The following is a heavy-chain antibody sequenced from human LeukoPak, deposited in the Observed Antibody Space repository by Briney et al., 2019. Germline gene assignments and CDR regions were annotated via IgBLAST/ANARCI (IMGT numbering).Heavy chain of an antibody. D-gene: IGHD6-19*01. CDR3: AKDMTAAVAVAGSAFDY. J-gene: IGHJ4*02. CDR2: ISWISGSI. CDR1: GFTFDDYA. Sequence: GGSLRLSCAASGFTFDDYAMHWVRQAPGKGLEWVSGISWISGSIGYADSVKGRFTISRDNAKNSLYLQMNSLRAEDTALYYCAKDMTAAVAVAGSAFDYWGQGTLVTVSS. V-gene: IGHV3-9*01.